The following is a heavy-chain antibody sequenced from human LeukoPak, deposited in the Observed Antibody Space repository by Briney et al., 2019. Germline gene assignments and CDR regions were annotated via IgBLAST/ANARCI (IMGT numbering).Heavy chain of an antibody. CDR1: GGSISSSSYY. D-gene: IGHD3-22*01. J-gene: IGHJ4*02. Sequence: SETLSLTCTVSGGSISSSSYYWGWIRQPPGKGLEWIGSIYYSGSTYYNPSLKSRVTISVDTSKNQSSLKLSPVTAADTAVYYCASYTYYYDSSGYLDYWGQGTLVTVSS. V-gene: IGHV4-39*01. CDR3: ASYTYYYDSSGYLDY. CDR2: IYYSGST.